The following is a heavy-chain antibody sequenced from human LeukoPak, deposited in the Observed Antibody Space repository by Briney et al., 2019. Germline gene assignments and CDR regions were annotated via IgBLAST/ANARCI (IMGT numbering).Heavy chain of an antibody. V-gene: IGHV3-64D*09. J-gene: IGHJ5*02. Sequence: PGGSLRLSCSASGFTFSNYAMHWVRQAPGKGLQHVSVTGSDGITTRFADSVKGRFTISRDNSKNTLYLQMTSLRPEDTAVCYCVRDGADYGENGWFDPWGQGTLVTVSS. CDR1: GFTFSNYA. CDR2: TGSDGITT. CDR3: VRDGADYGENGWFDP. D-gene: IGHD4-17*01.